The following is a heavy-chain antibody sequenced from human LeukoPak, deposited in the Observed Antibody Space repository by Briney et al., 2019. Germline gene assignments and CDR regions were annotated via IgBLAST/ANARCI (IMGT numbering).Heavy chain of an antibody. CDR3: ARDRAVAGTYNWFDP. CDR2: IYPGDSDT. J-gene: IGHJ5*02. Sequence: GESLRISWKGSGYNFTSYWIGWVRQMPGKGLEWMGIIYPGDSDTRYSPSFQGQVTISADKSISTAYLQWSSLKASDTAMYYCARDRAVAGTYNWFDPWGQGTLVTVSS. V-gene: IGHV5-51*01. D-gene: IGHD6-19*01. CDR1: GYNFTSYW.